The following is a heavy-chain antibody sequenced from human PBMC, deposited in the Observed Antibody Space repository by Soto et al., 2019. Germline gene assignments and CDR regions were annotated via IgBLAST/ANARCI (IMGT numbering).Heavy chain of an antibody. Sequence: QVQLQESGPGLVKPSESLSLTCAVSGGSISSYYWSWIRQPPGKGLEWIGYIYYSGSTNYNPSLKSRVTISVDTCKNQFSLKLTSVTAADTAVYYCARSRYTSGWWTPPFDYWGQGTLVTVSS. D-gene: IGHD6-19*01. CDR2: IYYSGST. V-gene: IGHV4-59*01. J-gene: IGHJ4*02. CDR1: GGSISSYY. CDR3: ARSRYTSGWWTPPFDY.